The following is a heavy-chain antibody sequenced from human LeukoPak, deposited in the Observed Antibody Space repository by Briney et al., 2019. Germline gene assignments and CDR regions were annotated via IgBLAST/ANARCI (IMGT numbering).Heavy chain of an antibody. J-gene: IGHJ3*02. CDR3: ARVEYGEYAFDI. CDR1: GGSISSGGYS. D-gene: IGHD4-17*01. CDR2: IYYSGST. V-gene: IGHV4-30-4*01. Sequence: SETLSLTCAVSGGSISSGGYSWSWIRQPPGKGLEWIGYIYYSGSTYYNPSLKSRVTISVDTSKNQFSLKLSSVTAADTAVYYCARVEYGEYAFDIWGQGTMVTVSS.